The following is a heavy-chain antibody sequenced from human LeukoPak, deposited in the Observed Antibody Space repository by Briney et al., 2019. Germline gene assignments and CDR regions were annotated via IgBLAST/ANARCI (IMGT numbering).Heavy chain of an antibody. J-gene: IGHJ6*02. CDR2: INPNSGGT. CDR3: AREEGDYYYGMDV. Sequence: ASVRVSCKASGYTFTGYYMHWVRQAPGQGLEWMGWINPNSGGTNYAQKFQGWVTMTRDTSISTAYMELSRLRSDDTAVYYCAREEGDYYYGMDVWGQGTTVTVSS. CDR1: GYTFTGYY. V-gene: IGHV1-2*04.